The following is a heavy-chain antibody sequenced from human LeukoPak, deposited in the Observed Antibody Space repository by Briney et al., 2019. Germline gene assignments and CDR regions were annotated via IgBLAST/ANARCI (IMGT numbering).Heavy chain of an antibody. D-gene: IGHD3-22*01. V-gene: IGHV4-59*01. J-gene: IGHJ3*02. Sequence: PSETLSLTCTVSGGSISNYYWNWIRQPPGKGLEWIGYIYYTGGTNYNPSLKSRVTMSVDTSKNQFSLKLSSVTAADTAVYYCAREVINGDSSDETDAFDIWGQGTMVTVSS. CDR3: AREVINGDSSDETDAFDI. CDR1: GGSISNYY. CDR2: IYYTGGT.